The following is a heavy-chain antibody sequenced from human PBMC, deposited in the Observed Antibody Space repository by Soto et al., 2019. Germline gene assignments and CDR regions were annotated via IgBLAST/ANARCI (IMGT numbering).Heavy chain of an antibody. CDR3: AKDPLLYSSSWYAREYYFDY. Sequence: EVQLLESGGGLVQPGGSLRLSCAASGFTFSSYAMSWVRQAPGKGLEWVSAISGSGGSTYYADSVKGRFTISRDNSKNTRYLQMNSLRAEDTAVYYCAKDPLLYSSSWYAREYYFDYWGQGTLVTVSS. V-gene: IGHV3-23*01. D-gene: IGHD6-13*01. J-gene: IGHJ4*02. CDR2: ISGSGGST. CDR1: GFTFSSYA.